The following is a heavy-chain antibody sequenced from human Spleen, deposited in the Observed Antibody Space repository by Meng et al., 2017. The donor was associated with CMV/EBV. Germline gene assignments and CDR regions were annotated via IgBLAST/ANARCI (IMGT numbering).Heavy chain of an antibody. V-gene: IGHV4-38-2*02. CDR2: IYYSGTT. CDR3: ARVEVGATRDFDY. J-gene: IGHJ4*02. Sequence: GSLRLSCTVSGYSISNGYYWGWIRQPPGKRPEWIGSIYYSGTTYYNPSLKDRVTISVDTSKNDFSLRLSSVTAADTAVYYCARVEVGATRDFDYWGQGTLVTVSS. CDR1: GYSISNGYY. D-gene: IGHD1-26*01.